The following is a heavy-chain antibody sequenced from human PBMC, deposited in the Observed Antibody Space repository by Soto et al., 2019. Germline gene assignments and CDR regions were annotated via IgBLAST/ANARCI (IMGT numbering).Heavy chain of an antibody. CDR2: INPNTGYT. V-gene: IGHV1-8*01. D-gene: IGHD3-16*02. J-gene: IGHJ4*02. CDR1: GYTFTSYD. CDR3: VRGRVMITFGVVIVIDY. Sequence: QVQLVQSGAAMKKPGASVKVSCKASGYTFTSYDINWVRQATGQGLEWMGWINPNTGYTDYAQKFQGIVTMTGNTSITTAYMERSSLRSEDTAVYYCVRGRVMITFGVVIVIDYWGQGSPVTVSS.